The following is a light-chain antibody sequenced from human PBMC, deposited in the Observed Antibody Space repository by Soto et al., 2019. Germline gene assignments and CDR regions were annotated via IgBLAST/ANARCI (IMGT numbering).Light chain of an antibody. CDR1: QSVSNY. J-gene: IGKJ1*01. Sequence: EIVLTQSPATLSLSPGERATLSCRASQSVSNYLAWYQQKPGQAPRLLMYDTSNRAPGIPARFSGSGSGTDFTRTINSLEPEDFAVYFCQQRSKFLWTFGQGTKVEI. CDR3: QQRSKFLWT. CDR2: DTS. V-gene: IGKV3-11*01.